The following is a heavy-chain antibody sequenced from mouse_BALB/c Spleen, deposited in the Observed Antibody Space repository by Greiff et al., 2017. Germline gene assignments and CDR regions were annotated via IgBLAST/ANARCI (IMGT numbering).Heavy chain of an antibody. CDR1: GYTFTSYV. CDR2: INPYNDGT. CDR3: ARGGDLYAMDY. V-gene: IGHV1-14*01. J-gene: IGHJ4*01. Sequence: VQLKQSGPELVKPGASVKMSCKASGYTFTSYVMHWVKQKPGQGLEWIGYINPYNDGTKYNEKFKGKATLTSDKSSSTAYMELSSLTSEDSAVYYCARGGDLYAMDYWGQGTSVTVSS.